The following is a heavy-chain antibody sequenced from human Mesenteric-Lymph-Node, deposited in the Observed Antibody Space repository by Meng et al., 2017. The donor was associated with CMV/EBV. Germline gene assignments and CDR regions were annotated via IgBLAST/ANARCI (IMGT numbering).Heavy chain of an antibody. J-gene: IGHJ5*02. Sequence: YYMHWVRQAPGQGLEWMGWINPNSGGTNYAQKFQGRVTMTRDTSISTAYMELSRLRSDDTAVYYCARGYSSLRYYDSSGYMGGFDPWGQGTLVTVSS. V-gene: IGHV1-2*02. D-gene: IGHD3-22*01. CDR2: INPNSGGT. CDR1: YY. CDR3: ARGYSSLRYYDSSGYMGGFDP.